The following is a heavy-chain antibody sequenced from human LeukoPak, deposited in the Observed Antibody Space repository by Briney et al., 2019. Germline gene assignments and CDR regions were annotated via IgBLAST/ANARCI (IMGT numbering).Heavy chain of an antibody. J-gene: IGHJ4*02. V-gene: IGHV4-59*08. CDR3: ARMGDNYYDSSGYYY. CDR1: GGSISSYY. D-gene: IGHD3-22*01. CDR2: IYYSGST. Sequence: PSETLSLTCTVSGGSISSYYWSWIRQPAGKGLEWIGYIYYSGSTNYNPSLKSRVTISVDTSKNQFSLKLSSVTAADTAVYYCARMGDNYYDSSGYYYWGQGTLVTVSS.